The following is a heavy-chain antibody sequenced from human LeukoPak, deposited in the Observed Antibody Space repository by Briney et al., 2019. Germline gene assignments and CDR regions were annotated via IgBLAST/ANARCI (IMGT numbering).Heavy chain of an antibody. CDR2: ISRTSAYI. D-gene: IGHD3-10*01. CDR3: AKGSVLLVRGAIWGLGRGPFDY. J-gene: IGHJ4*02. CDR1: GFTFSNYA. Sequence: GGSLRLSCAASGFTFSNYAMKWVRQAPGKGLEWVSAISRTSAYIYYPDSVKGRFTISRDNAQNSLYLQMNSLRAEDTAVYYCAKGSVLLVRGAIWGLGRGPFDYWGQGTLVTVSS. V-gene: IGHV3-21*01.